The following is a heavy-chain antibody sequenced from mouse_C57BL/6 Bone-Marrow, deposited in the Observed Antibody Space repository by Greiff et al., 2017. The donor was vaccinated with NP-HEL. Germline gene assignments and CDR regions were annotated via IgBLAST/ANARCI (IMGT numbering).Heavy chain of an antibody. CDR3: ARVPTIVTVDY. D-gene: IGHD2-5*01. CDR2: IDPSDSYT. V-gene: IGHV1-50*01. CDR1: GYTFTSYW. J-gene: IGHJ2*01. Sequence: QVQLKQPGAELVKPGASVKLSCKASGYTFTSYWMQWVKQRPGQGLEWIGEIDPSDSYTNYNQKFKGKATLTVDTSSSTAYMQLSSLTSEDSAVYYCARVPTIVTVDYWGQGTTLTVSS.